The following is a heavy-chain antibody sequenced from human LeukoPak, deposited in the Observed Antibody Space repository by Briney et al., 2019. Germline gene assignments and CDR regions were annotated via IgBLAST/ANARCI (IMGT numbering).Heavy chain of an antibody. Sequence: GGSLRLSCAAYGFTFSSYEMNCVRQAPGKGLEWVSYISSSGSTIYYADSVKGRFTISRDNAKNSLYLQMNSLRAEDTAVYYCARDYDFLDYWGQGTLVTVSS. CDR1: GFTFSSYE. J-gene: IGHJ4*02. CDR2: ISSSGSTI. CDR3: ARDYDFLDY. V-gene: IGHV3-48*03. D-gene: IGHD3-3*01.